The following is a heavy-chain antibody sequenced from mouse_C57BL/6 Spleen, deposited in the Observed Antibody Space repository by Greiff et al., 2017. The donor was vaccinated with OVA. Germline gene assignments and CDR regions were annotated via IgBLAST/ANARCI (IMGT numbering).Heavy chain of an antibody. CDR2: IDPSDSYT. Sequence: QVQLKESGAELVRPGTSVKLSCKASGYTFTSYWMHWVKQRPGQGLEWIGVIDPSDSYTNYTHKFKGKSTLTVDPSSRTAYMQLSSLTSEDSAVYYCARSREYSQRGWYFDVWGTGTTVTVSS. J-gene: IGHJ1*03. CDR3: ARSREYSQRGWYFDV. D-gene: IGHD5-1*01. V-gene: IGHV1-59*01. CDR1: GYTFTSYW.